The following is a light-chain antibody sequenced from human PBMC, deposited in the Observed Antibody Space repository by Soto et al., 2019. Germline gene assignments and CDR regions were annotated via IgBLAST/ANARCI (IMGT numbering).Light chain of an antibody. CDR2: GAS. Sequence: EIVLTQSPASLSVSPRETATLSCRASQSISNNYLAWYQQTPGQAPRLLIYGASSRATGIPDRFSGSGSATDFTLTISRLEPEDFAVYYCQQYAASPRTVGQGTKVDIK. CDR1: QSISNNY. CDR3: QQYAASPRT. J-gene: IGKJ1*01. V-gene: IGKV3-20*01.